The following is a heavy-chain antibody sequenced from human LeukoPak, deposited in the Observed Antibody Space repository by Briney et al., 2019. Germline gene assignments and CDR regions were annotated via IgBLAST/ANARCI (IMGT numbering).Heavy chain of an antibody. J-gene: IGHJ6*03. CDR1: GYTFTSYE. CDR3: ARDNKYYDFWSGYPPYYYYYMDV. D-gene: IGHD3-3*01. Sequence: ASVKVSCKASGYTFTSYEINWVRQATGQGLEWMGWMNPNSGNTGYAQKFQGRVTMTRNTSISTAYMELSSLRSEDTAVYYCARDNKYYDFWSGYPPYYYYYMDVWGKGTTVTVSS. CDR2: MNPNSGNT. V-gene: IGHV1-8*01.